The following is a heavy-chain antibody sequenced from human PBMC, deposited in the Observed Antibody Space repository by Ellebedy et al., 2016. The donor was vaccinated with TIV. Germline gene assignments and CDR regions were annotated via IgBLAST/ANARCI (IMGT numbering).Heavy chain of an antibody. V-gene: IGHV1-2*02. CDR2: INPNSGGT. Sequence: AASVKVSCKASGYTFTGYYMHWVRQAPGQGLEWMGWINPNSGGTNYAQKFQGRVTMTRDTSISTAYMELSRLRSDDTAVYYCARGQVVPAAMRLGDCGGDCYPQGDYWGQGTLVTVSS. J-gene: IGHJ4*02. D-gene: IGHD2-2*01. CDR3: ARGQVVPAAMRLGDCGGDCYPQGDY. CDR1: GYTFTGYY.